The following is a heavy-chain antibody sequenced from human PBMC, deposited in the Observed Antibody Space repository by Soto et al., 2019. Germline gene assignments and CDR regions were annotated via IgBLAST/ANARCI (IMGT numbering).Heavy chain of an antibody. CDR1: GFTFSSYG. D-gene: IGHD2-2*01. V-gene: IGHV3-33*01. Sequence: QVQLVESGGGVVQPGRSLRLSCAASGFTFSSYGMHWVRQAPGKGLEWVAVIWYDGSNKYYADSVKGRFTISRDNSKNTLYLQMNCLRAEDTAVYYCARDRSCSSTSCYYWFDPSGQGTLVTGSS. J-gene: IGHJ5*02. CDR3: ARDRSCSSTSCYYWFDP. CDR2: IWYDGSNK.